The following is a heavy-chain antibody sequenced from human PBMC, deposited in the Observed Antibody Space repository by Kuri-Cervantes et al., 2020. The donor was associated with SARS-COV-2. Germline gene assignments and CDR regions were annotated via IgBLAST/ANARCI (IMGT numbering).Heavy chain of an antibody. D-gene: IGHD1-7*01. Sequence: ASVKVSCKASGYTSTGYYMHWVRQALGQGLEWMGWINPNSGGTNYAQKFQGWVTMTRDTSISTVYMELSSLRSEDTAVYYCAREGDGLELRRMVDYWGQGTLVTVSS. CDR3: AREGDGLELRRMVDY. J-gene: IGHJ4*02. CDR2: INPNSGGT. V-gene: IGHV1-2*04. CDR1: GYTSTGYY.